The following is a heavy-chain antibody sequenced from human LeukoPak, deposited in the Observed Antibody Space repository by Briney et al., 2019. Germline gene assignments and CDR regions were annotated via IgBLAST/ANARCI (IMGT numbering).Heavy chain of an antibody. Sequence: SQTLSLTCTVSGGSISSGDYYWSWIRQPPGKGLEWIGYIYYSGSTYYNPSLKSRVTISVDTSKNQFSLKLSSVTAADTAVYYCARVPNYDFWSGYSSPDYYMDVWGKGTTVTVSS. J-gene: IGHJ6*03. D-gene: IGHD3-3*01. CDR2: IYYSGST. CDR1: GGSISSGDYY. CDR3: ARVPNYDFWSGYSSPDYYMDV. V-gene: IGHV4-30-4*08.